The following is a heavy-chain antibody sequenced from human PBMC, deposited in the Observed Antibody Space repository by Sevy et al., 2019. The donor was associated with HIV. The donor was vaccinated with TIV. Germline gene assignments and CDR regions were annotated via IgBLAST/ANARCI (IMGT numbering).Heavy chain of an antibody. V-gene: IGHV3-7*01. Sequence: GGSLRLSCAASGFTFSTYWMSWVRQAPGKGLEWVANIKKDGSEKHYLDSVRGGFTISRENAKNSLSLQMHSLRGEDTAVYYCARDSGYCSSFGCRGDAFDIWGQGTTVTFSS. CDR1: GFTFSTYW. J-gene: IGHJ3*02. D-gene: IGHD2-2*03. CDR2: IKKDGSEK. CDR3: ARDSGYCSSFGCRGDAFDI.